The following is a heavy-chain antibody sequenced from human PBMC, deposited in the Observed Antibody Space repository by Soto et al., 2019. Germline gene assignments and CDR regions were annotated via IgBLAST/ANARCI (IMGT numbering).Heavy chain of an antibody. CDR2: IYYSGST. V-gene: IGHV4-59*01. Sequence: QVQLQESGPGLVKPSETLSLTCTVSGGSISSYYWSWIRQPPGKGLEWIGYIYYSGSTNYNPSLKSRVTISVDTSKSQFSLKLSSVTVADTAVYYCARVDDSSGYLTDWGQGTLVTVSS. D-gene: IGHD3-22*01. CDR3: ARVDDSSGYLTD. CDR1: GGSISSYY. J-gene: IGHJ4*02.